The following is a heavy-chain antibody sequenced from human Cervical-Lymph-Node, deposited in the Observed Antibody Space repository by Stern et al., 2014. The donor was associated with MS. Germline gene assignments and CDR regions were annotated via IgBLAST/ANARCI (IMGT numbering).Heavy chain of an antibody. CDR3: AKHKAATSAFDY. J-gene: IGHJ4*02. CDR2: ISYDGSNK. Sequence: VQLLESGGGVVQPGRSLRLSCAASGFTFSSYGMHWVRQAPGKGLEWVAVISYDGSNKYYAESVKGRFTISRDNSKNTLYLQMNSLRAEDTAVYYCAKHKAATSAFDYWGQGTLVTVSS. D-gene: IGHD5-12*01. CDR1: GFTFSSYG. V-gene: IGHV3-30*18.